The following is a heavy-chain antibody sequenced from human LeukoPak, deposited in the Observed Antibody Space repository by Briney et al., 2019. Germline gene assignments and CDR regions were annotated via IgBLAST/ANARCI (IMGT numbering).Heavy chain of an antibody. V-gene: IGHV3-21*01. CDR3: ASAGLVYSSGWYLETPFDY. Sequence: KPGGSLRLSCAASGFTFSSYTMNWVRQAPGKGLEWVSSISSSSSYMYYADSVKGRFTISRDNAKNSLYLQMNSLRAEDTAVYYYASAGLVYSSGWYLETPFDYWGQGTLVTVSS. J-gene: IGHJ4*02. CDR2: ISSSSSYM. D-gene: IGHD6-13*01. CDR1: GFTFSSYT.